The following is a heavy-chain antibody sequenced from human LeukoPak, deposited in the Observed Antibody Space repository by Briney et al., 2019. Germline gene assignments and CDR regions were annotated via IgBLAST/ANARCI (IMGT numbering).Heavy chain of an antibody. CDR2: LGTAGDT. V-gene: IGHV3-13*01. CDR3: ARVGAYGSGSNSFDI. CDR1: GFTLSSHD. J-gene: IGHJ3*02. D-gene: IGHD3-10*01. Sequence: QTGGSLRLSCAASGFTLSSHDMHWVRQATGKGLEWVSGLGTAGDTYCPGSVKGRFTISRENAKNSLYLQMNSLRAGDTALYYCARVGAYGSGSNSFDIWGQGTMVTVAS.